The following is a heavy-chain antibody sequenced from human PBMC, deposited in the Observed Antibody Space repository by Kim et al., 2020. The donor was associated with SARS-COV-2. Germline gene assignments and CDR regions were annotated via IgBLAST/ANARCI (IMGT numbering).Heavy chain of an antibody. J-gene: IGHJ4*02. CDR3: ARGRGLYDYVWGSYGWY. Sequence: LKSRVTISVDTSKNQFSLKLSSVTAADTAVYYCARGRGLYDYVWGSYGWYWGQGTLVTVSS. D-gene: IGHD3-16*02. V-gene: IGHV4-34*01.